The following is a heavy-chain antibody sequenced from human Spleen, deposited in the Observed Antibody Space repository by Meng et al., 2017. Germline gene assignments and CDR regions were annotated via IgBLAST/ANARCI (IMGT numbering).Heavy chain of an antibody. CDR2: IRSKTYGGTT. CDR3: AREGAATADY. Sequence: GESLKISCTASGFSFGDHLMAWFRQAPGKGLEWVGFIRSKTYGGTTEYAASVRGRFSISRDDSKSIAYLPMNSLRAEDTGVYYCAREGAATADYWGQGTLVTVSS. V-gene: IGHV3-49*03. J-gene: IGHJ4*02. CDR1: GFSFGDHL. D-gene: IGHD6-13*01.